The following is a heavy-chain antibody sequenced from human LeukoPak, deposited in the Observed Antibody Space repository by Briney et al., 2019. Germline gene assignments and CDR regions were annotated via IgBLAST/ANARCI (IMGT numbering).Heavy chain of an antibody. CDR2: IFYIGST. CDR3: ARLDSSGYYPANFDY. CDR1: GGSISSGDYY. D-gene: IGHD3-22*01. J-gene: IGHJ4*02. V-gene: IGHV4-30-4*01. Sequence: SETLSLTCTVSGGSISSGDYYWSWIRQPPGKGLEWIGYIFYIGSTYYNPSLKSRVTISVDRSKNQFSLKLSSVTAADTAVYYCARLDSSGYYPANFDYWGQGTLVTVSS.